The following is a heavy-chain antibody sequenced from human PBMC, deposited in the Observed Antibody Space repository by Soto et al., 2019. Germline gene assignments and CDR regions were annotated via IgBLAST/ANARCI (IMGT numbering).Heavy chain of an antibody. CDR2: ISSSSSYI. J-gene: IGHJ4*02. CDR1: GFTFSSYS. CDR3: ARVAYTDYGDYGGIAFDY. V-gene: IGHV3-21*01. D-gene: IGHD4-17*01. Sequence: GGSLRLSCAASGFTFSSYSMNWVRQAPGKGLEWVSSISSSSSYIYYADSVKGRFTISRDNAKNSLYLQMNSLRAEDTTVYYCARVAYTDYGDYGGIAFDYWGQGTLVTVSS.